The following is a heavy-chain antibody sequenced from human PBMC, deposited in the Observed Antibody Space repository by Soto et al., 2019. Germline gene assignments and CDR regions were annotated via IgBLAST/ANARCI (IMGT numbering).Heavy chain of an antibody. J-gene: IGHJ5*02. CDR2: ISAYNGNT. Sequence: ASVKVSCKASGYTFTSYGISWVRQAPGQGLEWMGWISAYNGNTNYAQELQGRVTMTTDTSTSTAYMELRSLRSDDTAVYYCARIDIVVVPAAQGFDPWGQGTLVTVSS. D-gene: IGHD2-2*01. V-gene: IGHV1-18*01. CDR1: GYTFTSYG. CDR3: ARIDIVVVPAAQGFDP.